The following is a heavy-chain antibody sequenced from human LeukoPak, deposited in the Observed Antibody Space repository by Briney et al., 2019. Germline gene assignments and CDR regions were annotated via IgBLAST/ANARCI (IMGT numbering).Heavy chain of an antibody. CDR2: ISYDGSNK. CDR3: ARFGQTPPF. J-gene: IGHJ4*02. CDR1: GFTFSSYA. D-gene: IGHD3-10*01. Sequence: GRSLRLSCAASGFTFSSYAMHWVRQAPGKGLEWVAVISYDGSNKYYADSVKGRFTISRDNSKNTLYLQMNSLRAEDTAVYYCARFGQTPPFWGQGTLVTVSS. V-gene: IGHV3-30-3*01.